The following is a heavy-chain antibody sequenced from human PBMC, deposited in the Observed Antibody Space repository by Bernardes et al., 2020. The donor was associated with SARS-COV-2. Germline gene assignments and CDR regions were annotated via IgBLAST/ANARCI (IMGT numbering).Heavy chain of an antibody. J-gene: IGHJ6*02. CDR3: AKASLWFGELLGDYYYYGMDV. Sequence: SETLSLTCAVYGGSFSGYYWSWIRQPPGKGLEWIGEINHSGSTNYNPSLKSRVTISVDTSKNQFSLKLSSVTAADTAVYYCAKASLWFGELLGDYYYYGMDVWSQGTTVTVSS. CDR2: INHSGST. D-gene: IGHD3-10*01. V-gene: IGHV4-34*01. CDR1: GGSFSGYY.